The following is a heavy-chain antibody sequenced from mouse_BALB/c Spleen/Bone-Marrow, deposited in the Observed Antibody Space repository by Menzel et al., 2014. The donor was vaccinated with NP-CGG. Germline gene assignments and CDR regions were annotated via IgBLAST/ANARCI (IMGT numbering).Heavy chain of an antibody. CDR2: ISSGSSTV. Sequence: EVMLVESGGGIVQPGGSRKLSCAASGFTFSSFGMHWVRQAPEKGLEWVAYISSGSSTVYYADKVMGRFTISRDNPKNTLFLQMTSLRSEDTAMYYCARSGSSSGYFDYWGQGTTLTVSS. CDR3: ARSGSSSGYFDY. V-gene: IGHV5-17*02. CDR1: GFTFSSFG. D-gene: IGHD1-1*01. J-gene: IGHJ2*01.